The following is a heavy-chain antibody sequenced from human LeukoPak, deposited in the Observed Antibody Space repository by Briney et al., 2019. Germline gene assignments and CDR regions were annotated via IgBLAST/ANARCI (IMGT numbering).Heavy chain of an antibody. CDR3: AKDLMMVPAASVF. Sequence: SGGSLRLSCAASGFTFSSYAMSWVRQAPGKGLEWVSAISGSGGSTYYADSVKGRFTISRDNSKNTLYLQMNSLRAEDTAVYYCAKDLMMVPAASVFWGQGTLVTVSS. CDR1: GFTFSSYA. J-gene: IGHJ4*02. D-gene: IGHD2-2*01. V-gene: IGHV3-23*01. CDR2: ISGSGGST.